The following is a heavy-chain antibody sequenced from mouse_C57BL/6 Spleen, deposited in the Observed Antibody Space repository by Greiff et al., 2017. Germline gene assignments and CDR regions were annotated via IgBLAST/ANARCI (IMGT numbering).Heavy chain of an antibody. Sequence: EVKLMESGGDLVKPGGSLKLSCAASGFTFSSYGMSWVRQTPDKRLEWVGTISSGGSYTYYPDSVKGRFTISRDKATNTRYLQMSSLRSEYAAMYYYASDYGSGLVDYWGQGTTLTVSS. CDR2: ISSGGSYT. J-gene: IGHJ2*01. CDR1: GFTFSSYG. CDR3: ASDYGSGLVDY. V-gene: IGHV5-6*01. D-gene: IGHD1-1*01.